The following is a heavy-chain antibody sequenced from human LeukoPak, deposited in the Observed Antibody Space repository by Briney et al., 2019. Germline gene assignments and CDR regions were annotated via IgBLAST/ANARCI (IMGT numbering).Heavy chain of an antibody. CDR3: AKALGGYYYFDF. D-gene: IGHD2-21*02. CDR2: ISYDGSNK. V-gene: IGHV3-30*18. CDR1: GFTFSSYG. J-gene: IGHJ4*02. Sequence: PGRSLRLSCAASGFTFSSYGMHWVRQAPGKGLEWVAVISYDGSNKYYADSVRGRFTISRDNSKNTLFLQMNSLRAEDTAVYYCAKALGGYYYFDFWGQGTLVTVSS.